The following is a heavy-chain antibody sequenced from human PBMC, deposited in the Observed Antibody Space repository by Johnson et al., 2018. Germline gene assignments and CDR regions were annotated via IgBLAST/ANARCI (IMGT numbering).Heavy chain of an antibody. D-gene: IGHD3-22*01. CDR3: ASVGPTYDRSGYYYYYYYMDV. CDR1: GFTFSSYW. J-gene: IGHJ6*03. CDR2: IKQDGSEK. Sequence: VQLVQSGGGLVQPGGSLRLSCAASGFTFSSYWMSWVRQAPGKGLEWVANIKQDGSEKYYVDSVKGRFTISRDNAKNSLYLQMNSLRAEDTAVYYCASVGPTYDRSGYYYYYYYMDVWGKGTTVTVSS. V-gene: IGHV3-7*01.